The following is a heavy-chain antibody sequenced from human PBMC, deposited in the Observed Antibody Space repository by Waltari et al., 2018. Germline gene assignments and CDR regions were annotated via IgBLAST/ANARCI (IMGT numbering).Heavy chain of an antibody. CDR2: ISWNSGSI. D-gene: IGHD3-16*01. CDR1: GFTFDDYA. V-gene: IGHV3-9*01. Sequence: EVQLVESGGGLVQPGRSLRLSCAASGFTFDDYAMHWVRQAPGKGLEWVSGISWNSGSIGYADSVKGRFTISRDNAKNSLYLQMNSLRAEDTALYYCAKDRATPWGSNDAFDIWGQGTMVTVSS. J-gene: IGHJ3*02. CDR3: AKDRATPWGSNDAFDI.